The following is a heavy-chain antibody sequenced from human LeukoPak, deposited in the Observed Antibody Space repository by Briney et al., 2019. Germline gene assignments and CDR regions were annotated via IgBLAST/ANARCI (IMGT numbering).Heavy chain of an antibody. CDR1: GGSFSGYY. V-gene: IGHV4-34*01. CDR3: ARGSDYDYIWGSYRHACFDY. J-gene: IGHJ4*02. Sequence: SETLSLTCAVYGGSFSGYYWSWIRHPPGKGLEWIGEINHSGSTNYNPSLTSRVTISVDTSKKQFSLKLSSVTAADTAVYYCARGSDYDYIWGSYRHACFDYWGQGTLVTVSS. CDR2: INHSGST. D-gene: IGHD3-16*02.